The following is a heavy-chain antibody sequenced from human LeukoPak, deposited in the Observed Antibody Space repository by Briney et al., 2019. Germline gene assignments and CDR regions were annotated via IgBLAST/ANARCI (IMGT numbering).Heavy chain of an antibody. J-gene: IGHJ4*02. D-gene: IGHD3-22*01. Sequence: SVKVSCKASGGTFSNYAINWVRQAPGQGLEWMGGIIPIFGTANYAQKFQGRVTITADKSTSTVYMELNSLKSEDTAVYHCARGWDYDSGGRPTAYVYWGQGTLVTDSS. V-gene: IGHV1-69*06. CDR2: IIPIFGTA. CDR1: GGTFSNYA. CDR3: ARGWDYDSGGRPTAYVY.